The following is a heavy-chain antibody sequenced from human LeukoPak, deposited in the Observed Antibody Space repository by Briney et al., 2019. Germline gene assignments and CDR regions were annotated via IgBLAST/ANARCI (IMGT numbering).Heavy chain of an antibody. Sequence: GASVKVSCKASGYTFTRYAVNWVRQAPGQGLEWMGWINTNTGNPTYAQGFTGRFVFSLDTSVSTAYLQISSLKAEDTAVYYCARGHYDILTGYLYLWGQGTLVTVSS. D-gene: IGHD3-9*01. CDR1: GYTFTRYA. V-gene: IGHV7-4-1*02. CDR2: INTNTGNP. J-gene: IGHJ5*02. CDR3: ARGHYDILTGYLYL.